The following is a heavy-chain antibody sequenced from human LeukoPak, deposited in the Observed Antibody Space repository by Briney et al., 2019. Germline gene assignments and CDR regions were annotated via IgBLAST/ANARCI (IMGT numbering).Heavy chain of an antibody. J-gene: IGHJ4*02. D-gene: IGHD3-22*01. Sequence: GGSLRLSCAASGLTFSSYAMSWVRQAPGKGLEWVSAISGSGGSTYYADSVKGRFTISRDNSKNTLYLQMNSLRAEDTAVYYCAKAVDYYDSSGPDYWGQGTLVTVSS. CDR1: GLTFSSYA. CDR2: ISGSGGST. V-gene: IGHV3-23*01. CDR3: AKAVDYYDSSGPDY.